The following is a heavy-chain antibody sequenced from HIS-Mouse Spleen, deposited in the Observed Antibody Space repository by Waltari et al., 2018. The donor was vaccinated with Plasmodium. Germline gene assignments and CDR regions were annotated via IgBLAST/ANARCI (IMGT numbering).Heavy chain of an antibody. J-gene: IGHJ4*02. Sequence: QVQLQESGPGLVKPSKTLSLTCTVSGGSISSYYWSWIRQPPGKGLEWIGYIYYSGSTNYNPSLKSRVTISVDTSKNQFSLKLSSVTAADTAVYYCARHFGSSGYYFDYWGQGTLVTVSS. CDR1: GGSISSYY. CDR2: IYYSGST. V-gene: IGHV4-59*08. D-gene: IGHD3-22*01. CDR3: ARHFGSSGYYFDY.